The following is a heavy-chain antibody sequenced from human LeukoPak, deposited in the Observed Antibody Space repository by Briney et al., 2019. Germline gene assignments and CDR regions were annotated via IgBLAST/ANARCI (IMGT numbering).Heavy chain of an antibody. CDR3: AKDPHFQLLPYYYYMDV. CDR2: IRYDGTNK. J-gene: IGHJ6*03. Sequence: PGGSLRLSCAVSGFAFSSYGMHWVRRAPGKGLEWVAFIRYDGTNKYYADSVRGRFTISRDNSKNTLSLQMNSLRAEDTSVYYCAKDPHFQLLPYYYYMDVWGKGTTVTVSS. V-gene: IGHV3-30*02. CDR1: GFAFSSYG. D-gene: IGHD1-26*01.